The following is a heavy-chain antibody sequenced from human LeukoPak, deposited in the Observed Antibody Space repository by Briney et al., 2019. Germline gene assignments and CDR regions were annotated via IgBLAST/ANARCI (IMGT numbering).Heavy chain of an antibody. V-gene: IGHV1-2*02. J-gene: IGHJ4*02. Sequence: ASVKVSCKASGYTFTGYYMHWVRQAPGQGLEWMGWINPNSGGTNYAQKFQGRVTMTRDTSISTAYMELSRLRSDDTAVYYCARDRSGDWYSPSYPDYWGQGTLVTFSS. D-gene: IGHD3-9*01. CDR3: ARDRSGDWYSPSYPDY. CDR2: INPNSGGT. CDR1: GYTFTGYY.